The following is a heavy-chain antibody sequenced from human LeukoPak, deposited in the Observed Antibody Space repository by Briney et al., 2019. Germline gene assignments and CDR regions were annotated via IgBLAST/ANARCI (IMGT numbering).Heavy chain of an antibody. CDR2: ISYDGSNK. CDR1: GFTFSSYG. V-gene: IGHV3-30*18. D-gene: IGHD3-3*01. J-gene: IGHJ4*02. Sequence: QPGGSLRLSCAASGFTFSSYGMHWVRQAPGKGLEWVAVISYDGSNKYYADSVKGRFTISRDNSKNTLYLQMNSLRAEDTAVYYCAKKEQYYDFWSGYYYYFDYWGQGTLVTVSS. CDR3: AKKEQYYDFWSGYYYYFDY.